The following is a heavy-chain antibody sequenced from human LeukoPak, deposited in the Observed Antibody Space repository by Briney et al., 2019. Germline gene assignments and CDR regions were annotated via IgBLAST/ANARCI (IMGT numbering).Heavy chain of an antibody. CDR1: GFTFSSYW. Sequence: PGGSLRLSCAASGFTFSSYWMSWVRQAPGKGLEWVANIKQDGSEKYYVDSVKGRFTISRDNAKNSLYLQMNSLRAEDTAVYYCARDRRGYSYGTFDYWGRGTLVTVSS. CDR3: ARDRRGYSYGTFDY. V-gene: IGHV3-7*01. CDR2: IKQDGSEK. D-gene: IGHD5-18*01. J-gene: IGHJ4*02.